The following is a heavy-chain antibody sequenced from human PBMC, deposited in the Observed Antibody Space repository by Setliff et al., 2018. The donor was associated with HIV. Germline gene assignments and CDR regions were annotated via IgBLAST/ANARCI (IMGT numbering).Heavy chain of an antibody. D-gene: IGHD2-15*01. Sequence: GASVKVSCKASGYTSTSYDINWVRQATGQGLEWMGWMNPDSGNTGSAQSFQGRLTITWNTSISTAYMELGSLGFDDTAVYFCARTRSGGSSVYYYYYMDVWGQGTAVTVSS. CDR1: GYTSTSYD. V-gene: IGHV1-8*01. J-gene: IGHJ6*03. CDR2: MNPDSGNT. CDR3: ARTRSGGSSVYYYYYMDV.